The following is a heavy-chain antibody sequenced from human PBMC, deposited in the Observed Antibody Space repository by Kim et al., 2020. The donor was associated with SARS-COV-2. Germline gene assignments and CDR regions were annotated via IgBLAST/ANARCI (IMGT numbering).Heavy chain of an antibody. CDR2: IYYSGST. Sequence: SETLSLTCTVSGGSISSSSYYWGWIRQPPGKGLEWIGSIYYSGSTYYNPSLKSRVTISVDTSKNQFSLKLSSVTAADTAVYYCARHARWFGELFQSGYYYYMDVWGKGTTVTVSS. D-gene: IGHD3-10*01. CDR3: ARHARWFGELFQSGYYYYMDV. V-gene: IGHV4-39*01. CDR1: GGSISSSSYY. J-gene: IGHJ6*03.